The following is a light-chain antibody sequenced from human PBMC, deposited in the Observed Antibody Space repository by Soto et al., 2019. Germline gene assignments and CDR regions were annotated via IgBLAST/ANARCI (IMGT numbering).Light chain of an antibody. CDR3: SSDTV. CDR2: EVS. V-gene: IGLV2-14*01. Sequence: QPASVSGSPGQSITISCTGTSSDVGGYNYVSWYQQHPGKAPKLMIYEVSNRPSGVSNRFSGSKSGNTASLTISGLQAEDEADYYCSSDTVFGGGTKLTVL. J-gene: IGLJ2*01. CDR1: SSDVGGYNY.